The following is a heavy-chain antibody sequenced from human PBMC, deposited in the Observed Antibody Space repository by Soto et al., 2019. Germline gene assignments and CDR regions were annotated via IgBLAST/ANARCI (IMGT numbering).Heavy chain of an antibody. CDR3: ARARGYYGSGSGYYYYYMDV. CDR2: MNPNSGNT. V-gene: IGHV1-8*01. CDR1: GYTFTSYD. D-gene: IGHD3-10*01. Sequence: ASVKVSCKASGYTFTSYDINWVRQAPGQGLVWMGWMNPNSGNTGYAQKFQGRVTMTRNTSISTAYMELSSLRSEDTAVYYCARARGYYGSGSGYYYYYMDVWGKGTTVTVSS. J-gene: IGHJ6*03.